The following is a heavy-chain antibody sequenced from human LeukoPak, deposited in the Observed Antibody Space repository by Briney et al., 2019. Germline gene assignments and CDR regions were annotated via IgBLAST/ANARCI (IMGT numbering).Heavy chain of an antibody. Sequence: GGSLRFSCAASGFTVSSNYMSWVRQAPGKGLEWVSVIYSGGSTYYADSVKGRFTISRDNSKNTLYLQMNSLRAEDTAVYYCARGGLLPYGFDPWGQGTLVTVSS. D-gene: IGHD2-21*01. J-gene: IGHJ5*02. CDR1: GFTVSSNY. V-gene: IGHV3-53*01. CDR2: IYSGGST. CDR3: ARGGLLPYGFDP.